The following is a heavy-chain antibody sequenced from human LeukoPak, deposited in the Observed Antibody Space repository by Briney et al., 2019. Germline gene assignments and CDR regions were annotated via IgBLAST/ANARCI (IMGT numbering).Heavy chain of an antibody. Sequence: ASVKVSCKASGYTFTSYDINWVRQATGQGLEWMGWMNPNSGNTGYAQKFQGRVTMTRNTSISTAYMELSSLRSEDTAVYYCARGRRTMVRGVQTSYFDYWGQGTLVTVSS. J-gene: IGHJ4*02. CDR2: MNPNSGNT. CDR1: GYTFTSYD. CDR3: ARGRRTMVRGVQTSYFDY. D-gene: IGHD3-10*01. V-gene: IGHV1-8*01.